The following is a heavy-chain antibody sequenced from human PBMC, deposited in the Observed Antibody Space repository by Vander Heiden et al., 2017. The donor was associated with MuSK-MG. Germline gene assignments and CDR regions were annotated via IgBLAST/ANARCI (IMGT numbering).Heavy chain of an antibody. CDR2: IWSDGSKK. CDR3: ARGRRPPQHYYHYMDV. V-gene: IGHV3-33*01. J-gene: IGHJ6*03. CDR1: GFTFNGYG. Sequence: QVHLVESGGGVVQSGRSLRLSCAASGFTFNGYGMHWVRQAPGGGLEWVAIIWSDGSKKYHAGSVKGRFTISRDNSKNMLYLQMNSLRAEDTAVYYCARGRRPPQHYYHYMDVWGKGTSVTVSS. D-gene: IGHD6-6*01.